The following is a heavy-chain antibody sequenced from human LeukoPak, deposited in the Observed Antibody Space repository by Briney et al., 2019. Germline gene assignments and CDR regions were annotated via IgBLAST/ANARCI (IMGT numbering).Heavy chain of an antibody. CDR3: AKHSHDGSAPYYEVQFDS. CDR2: ISRTGVAT. Sequence: PGGSLRLSCAASGFTFSNYETHWVRQAPGKGLEWVSTISRTGVATYYANSVKGRFTISRDNSKNTVYLQMNSLRAEGTAVYYCAKHSHDGSAPYYEVQFDSWGQGTLVTVSS. J-gene: IGHJ4*02. CDR1: GFTFSNYE. D-gene: IGHD3-22*01. V-gene: IGHV3-23*01.